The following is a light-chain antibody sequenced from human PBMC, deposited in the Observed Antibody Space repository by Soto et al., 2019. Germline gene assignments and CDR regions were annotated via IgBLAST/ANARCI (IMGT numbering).Light chain of an antibody. CDR1: SSNIGRNP. Sequence: QPVLTQPPSASGTPGQRVTISCSGSSSNIGRNPVNWYQHLPGTAPKLLIYTNNQRPSGVPDRFSGSKSGTSASLAISGLLSEDEADYYCGAWDDSLNGIFFGGGTQLTVL. CDR3: GAWDDSLNGIF. V-gene: IGLV1-44*01. CDR2: TNN. J-gene: IGLJ2*01.